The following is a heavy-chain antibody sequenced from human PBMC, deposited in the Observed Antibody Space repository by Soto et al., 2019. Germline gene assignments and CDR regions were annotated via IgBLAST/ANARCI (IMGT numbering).Heavy chain of an antibody. Sequence: HPGGSLRLSCAASGFTFSSYSMNWVRQAPGKGLEWVSYISSSSSTIYYADSVKGRFTISRDNAKNSLYLQMNSLRDEDTAVYYCAREVYYDSSGPFFDYWGQGTLVTVSS. V-gene: IGHV3-48*02. CDR2: ISSSSSTI. D-gene: IGHD3-22*01. J-gene: IGHJ4*02. CDR1: GFTFSSYS. CDR3: AREVYYDSSGPFFDY.